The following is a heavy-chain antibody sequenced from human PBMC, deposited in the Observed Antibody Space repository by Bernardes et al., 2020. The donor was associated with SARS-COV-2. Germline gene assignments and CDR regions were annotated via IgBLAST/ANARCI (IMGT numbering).Heavy chain of an antibody. CDR3: ARIDEVTGRDY. CDR1: GFSLRSYG. V-gene: IGHV3-64*04. Sequence: GGSLRLSCSASGFSLRSYGMHWVRQAPGKGLEFVSAISANGGRTYYTDSVKGRFTISRDNSKNTLHLQMNSLRAEDTAVYYCARIDEVTGRDYWGQGTLVTVSS. D-gene: IGHD6-19*01. CDR2: ISANGGRT. J-gene: IGHJ4*02.